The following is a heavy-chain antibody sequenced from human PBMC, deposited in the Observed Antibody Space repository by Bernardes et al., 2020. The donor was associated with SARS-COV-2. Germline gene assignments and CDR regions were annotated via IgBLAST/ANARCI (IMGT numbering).Heavy chain of an antibody. D-gene: IGHD3-3*01. CDR2: IYSGGST. CDR3: ARDPIYYDFWSGYYSYYGMDV. J-gene: IGHJ6*02. CDR1: GFTVSSNY. Sequence: GALRLSCAASGFTVSSNYMSWVRQAPGKGLEWVSVIYSGGSTYYADSVKGRFTISRDNSKNTLYLQMNSLRAEDTAVYYCARDPIYYDFWSGYYSYYGMDVWGQGTTVTVSS. V-gene: IGHV3-53*01.